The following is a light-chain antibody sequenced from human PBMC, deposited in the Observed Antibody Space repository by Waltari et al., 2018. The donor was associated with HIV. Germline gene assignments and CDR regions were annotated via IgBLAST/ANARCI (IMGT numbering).Light chain of an antibody. CDR1: SSDAGAYNY. V-gene: IGLV2-14*01. CDR3: SSFTTSNSLL. CDR2: EVS. Sequence: QSALTQPASVSGSPGQSITVPCTGTSSDAGAYNYVSWYQQTPGTAAKLVIYEVSNRPSGISYRFSGSKSANTPSLTISGLQTEDEGDYYCSSFTTSNSLLFGGGTKVTVL. J-gene: IGLJ2*01.